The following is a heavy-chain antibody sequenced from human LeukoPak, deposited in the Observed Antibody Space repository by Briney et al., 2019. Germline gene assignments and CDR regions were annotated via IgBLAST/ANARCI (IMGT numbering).Heavy chain of an antibody. Sequence: PGGSLRLSCAASGFTFSSYGMHWVRQAPGKGLEWVAVISYDGSNKYYADSVKGRFTISRDNSKNTLYPQMNSLRAEDTAVYYCAKDTFDYWGQGTLVTVSS. CDR2: ISYDGSNK. J-gene: IGHJ4*02. V-gene: IGHV3-30*18. CDR1: GFTFSSYG. CDR3: AKDTFDY.